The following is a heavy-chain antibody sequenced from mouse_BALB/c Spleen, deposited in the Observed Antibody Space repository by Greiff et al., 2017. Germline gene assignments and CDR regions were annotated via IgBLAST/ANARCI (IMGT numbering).Heavy chain of an antibody. V-gene: IGHV1-69*02. CDR2: IDPSDSET. D-gene: IGHD1-1*01. CDR3: ARGGGSSYFYAMDY. Sequence: QVQLQQPGAELVKPGAPVKLSCKASGYTFTSYWMNWVKQRPGRGLEWIGRIDPSDSETHYNQKFKDKATLTVDKSSSTAYIQLSSLTSEDSAVYYCARGGGSSYFYAMDYWGQGTSVTVSS. CDR1: GYTFTSYW. J-gene: IGHJ4*01.